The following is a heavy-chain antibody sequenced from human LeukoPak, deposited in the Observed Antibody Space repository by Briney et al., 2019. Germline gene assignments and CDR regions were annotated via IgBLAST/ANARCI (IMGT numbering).Heavy chain of an antibody. D-gene: IGHD1-26*01. Sequence: ASVKVSCKASGGTFSSYVINWVRQAPGQGLEWMGWISAYNGNTNYAQKLQGRVTMTTDTSTSTAYMELRSLRSDDTAVYYCARGRTSWRELDSTAFAFDIWGQGTMVTVSS. V-gene: IGHV1-18*01. CDR3: ARGRTSWRELDSTAFAFDI. J-gene: IGHJ3*02. CDR1: GGTFSSYV. CDR2: ISAYNGNT.